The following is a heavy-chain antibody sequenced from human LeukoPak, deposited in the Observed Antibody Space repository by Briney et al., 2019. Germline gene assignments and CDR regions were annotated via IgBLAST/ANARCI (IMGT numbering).Heavy chain of an antibody. CDR3: ARDLPIAAAGTGAFDI. J-gene: IGHJ3*02. CDR1: GFTFSSYS. Sequence: GGSLRLSCAASGFTFSSYSMNWVRQAPGKGLEWVSSISSSSSYIYYADSVKGRFTISRDNAKNSLYLQMNSLRAEDTAVYYCARDLPIAAAGTGAFDIWGQGTVVTVSS. CDR2: ISSSSSYI. D-gene: IGHD6-13*01. V-gene: IGHV3-21*01.